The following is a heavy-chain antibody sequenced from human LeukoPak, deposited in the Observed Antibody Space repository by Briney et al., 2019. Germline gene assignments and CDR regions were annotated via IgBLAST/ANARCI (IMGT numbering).Heavy chain of an antibody. D-gene: IGHD1-26*01. CDR1: GFTFSSYS. CDR2: ISSSSSTI. J-gene: IGHJ4*02. Sequence: GGSLRLSCAASGFTFSSYSMNWVRQAPGKGLEWVSYISSSSSTIYYADSVKGRFTISRDNSKNTLYLQMDSLKPDDTAVYYCAKDRPLYSGSQHFDFWGQGTLVTVSS. V-gene: IGHV3-48*01. CDR3: AKDRPLYSGSQHFDF.